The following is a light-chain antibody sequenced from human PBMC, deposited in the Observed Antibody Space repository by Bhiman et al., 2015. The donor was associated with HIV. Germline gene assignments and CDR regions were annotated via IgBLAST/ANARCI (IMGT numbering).Light chain of an antibody. Sequence: QPVLTQPPSMSGTPGQRVTISCSGSSVNIGSNFVYWYQQLPGTTPKVLIYRDSQRSSGVPDRFSGSKSGTSASLAISGLQAEDEADYYCSSYTSSSRYVFGTGTKVTVL. J-gene: IGLJ1*01. CDR2: RDS. CDR3: SSYTSSSRYV. V-gene: IGLV1-47*01. CDR1: SVNIGSNF.